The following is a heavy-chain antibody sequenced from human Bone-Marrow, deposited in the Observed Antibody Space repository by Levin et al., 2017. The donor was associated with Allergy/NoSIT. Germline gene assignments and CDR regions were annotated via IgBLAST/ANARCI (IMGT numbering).Heavy chain of an antibody. V-gene: IGHV4-30-4*01. CDR3: ARGNYTSSIDY. D-gene: IGHD6-13*01. CDR2: IYHSGST. Sequence: TSETLSLTCTVSGGSISSGTFYWNWIRQPPGKGLEYIGFIYHSGSTHYNPSLESRVTISQDTPKNQFSLELGSVTAADTAVYFCARGNYTSSIDYWGQGSLVTVSS. CDR1: GGSISSGTFY. J-gene: IGHJ4*02.